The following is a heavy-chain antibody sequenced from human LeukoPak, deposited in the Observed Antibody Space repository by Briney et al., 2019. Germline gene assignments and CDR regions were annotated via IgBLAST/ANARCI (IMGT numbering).Heavy chain of an antibody. CDR3: AGGAREYNWYFDL. D-gene: IGHD3-16*01. J-gene: IGHJ2*01. V-gene: IGHV3-7*01. CDR1: EFSFSNYW. CDR2: IKQDGSEE. Sequence: GGSLRLSCAASEFSFSNYWMSWVRQAPGKGLEWVANIKQDGSEEYYVDSMKGRFTISRDNAKHVLYLQINSLRVGDTAVYYCAGGAREYNWYFDLWGRGTLVTVSP.